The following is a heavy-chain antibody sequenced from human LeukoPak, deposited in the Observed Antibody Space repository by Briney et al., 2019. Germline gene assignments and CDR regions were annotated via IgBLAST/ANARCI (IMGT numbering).Heavy chain of an antibody. CDR2: ISGSGGST. D-gene: IGHD3-9*01. CDR3: AKHTYYYILTGYDY. J-gene: IGHJ4*02. Sequence: GGSLRLSCAASGFTFSSYAMSWVRQAPGKGLEWVSAISGSGGSTYYADSVKGRFTISRDNSKNTLYLQMNSLRAEDTAVYYCAKHTYYYILTGYDYWGQGTLVTVSS. V-gene: IGHV3-23*01. CDR1: GFTFSSYA.